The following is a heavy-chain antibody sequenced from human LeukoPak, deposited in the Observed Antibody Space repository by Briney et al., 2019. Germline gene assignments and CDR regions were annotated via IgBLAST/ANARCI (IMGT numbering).Heavy chain of an antibody. J-gene: IGHJ4*02. D-gene: IGHD5-18*01. CDR1: GGSISSDNYS. Sequence: SETLSLTCTVSGGSISSDNYSWSWIRQPAGKGLEWIGRVYTSGSTNYNPSLKSRVTISVDTSKNQFSLKLSSVTAADTAVYYCARGKRGYSYDRYYFDYWGQGTLVTVSS. CDR2: VYTSGST. CDR3: ARGKRGYSYDRYYFDY. V-gene: IGHV4-61*02.